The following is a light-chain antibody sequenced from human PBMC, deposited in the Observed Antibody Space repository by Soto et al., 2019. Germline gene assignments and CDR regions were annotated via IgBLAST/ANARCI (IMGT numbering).Light chain of an antibody. CDR2: EVT. CDR3: SSHGGADNFYV. J-gene: IGLJ1*01. CDR1: SSDIGAYNY. V-gene: IGLV2-8*01. Sequence: QSALTQPPSASGSPGQSVTISCTGTSSDIGAYNYVSWYQQHPDKVPKLIIHEVTQRPSGVPDRFSASKSGNTASLTVSGLQAGDEADYYCSSHGGADNFYVFGTGTKVTVL.